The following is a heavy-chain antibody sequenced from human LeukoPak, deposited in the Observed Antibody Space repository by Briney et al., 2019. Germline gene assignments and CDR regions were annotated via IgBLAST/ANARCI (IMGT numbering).Heavy chain of an antibody. D-gene: IGHD3-10*01. J-gene: IGHJ4*02. Sequence: PGGSLRLSCAASGFTFRQYAMSWVRQAPGKGLEWVSGISGSGDDTYYTDSVKGRFTISRDNSNNTMYLQMNSLRADDTAVFYCARESAGDLPSKYFDYWGQGTLVTVSS. V-gene: IGHV3-23*01. CDR3: ARESAGDLPSKYFDY. CDR1: GFTFRQYA. CDR2: ISGSGDDT.